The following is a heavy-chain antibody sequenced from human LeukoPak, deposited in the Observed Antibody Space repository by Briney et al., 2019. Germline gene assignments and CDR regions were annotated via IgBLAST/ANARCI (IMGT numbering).Heavy chain of an antibody. CDR1: GYTFTSYG. J-gene: IGHJ6*03. Sequence: ASVKVSCKASGYTFTSYGISWVRQAPGQGLEWMGWISAYNGNTNYAQKLQGRVTMTTDTSTSTAYMELRSLRSDDTAVYYCARVKRRWPGDYYYYYMDVWGKGTTVTVSS. V-gene: IGHV1-18*01. CDR3: ARVKRRWPGDYYYYYMDV. CDR2: ISAYNGNT. D-gene: IGHD4-23*01.